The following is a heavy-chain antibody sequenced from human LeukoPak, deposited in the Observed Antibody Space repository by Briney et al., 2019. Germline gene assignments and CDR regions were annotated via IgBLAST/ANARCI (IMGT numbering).Heavy chain of an antibody. D-gene: IGHD6-13*01. J-gene: IGHJ4*01. CDR2: IYYSGST. CDR1: GGSISSGGYY. V-gene: IGHV4-31*03. Sequence: PSETLSLTCTVSGGSISSGGYYWSWIHQHPGKGLEWLGYIYYSGSTYYNPSLKSRVSISIDTSKNQFSLNLCSVTAADTAVYYCARLSAAGPYTLDYWGQGTLVTASS. CDR3: ARLSAAGPYTLDY.